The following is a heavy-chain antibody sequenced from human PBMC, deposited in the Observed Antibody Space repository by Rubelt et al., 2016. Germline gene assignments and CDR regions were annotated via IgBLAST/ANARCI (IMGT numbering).Heavy chain of an antibody. V-gene: IGHV4-31*03. CDR2: IYYSGST. CDR1: GGSISSGGYY. D-gene: IGHD5-18*01. CDR3: PGPFTGSSWIQQGPHDAFVI. Sequence: QVQLQESGPGLVKPSQTLSLTCTVSGGSISSGGYYWSWIRQHPGKGLEWIGYIYYSGSTYYNPSLKSRVTISVDTSKNQFSLKLSSVTAADTALYYCPGPFTGSSWIQQGPHDAFVIWAKGTMVTVSS. J-gene: IGHJ3*02.